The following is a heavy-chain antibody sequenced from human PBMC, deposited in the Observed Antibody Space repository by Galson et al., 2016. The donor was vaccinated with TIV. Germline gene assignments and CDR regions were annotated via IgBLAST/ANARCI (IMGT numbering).Heavy chain of an antibody. CDR2: IKSKAAGGAT. Sequence: SLRLSCAASGFTFSDAWMTWVRQAPGKGLEWVGRIKSKAAGGATDYGATVKGRFTISRDDSGSTLYLQMNSLKTEDTALYFCVRDRPSEDYYGDWGQGALVTVSS. CDR1: GFTFSDAW. D-gene: IGHD2-15*01. V-gene: IGHV3-15*05. J-gene: IGHJ4*02. CDR3: VRDRPSEDYYGD.